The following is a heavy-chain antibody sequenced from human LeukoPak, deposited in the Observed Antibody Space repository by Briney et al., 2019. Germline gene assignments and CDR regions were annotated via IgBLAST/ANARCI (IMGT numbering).Heavy chain of an antibody. J-gene: IGHJ6*02. CDR3: ARDQPLHYYGMDV. D-gene: IGHD1-26*01. CDR2: IYYSGST. CDR1: GGSISSYY. Sequence: PSETLSLTCTVSGGSISSYYWSWIRQPPGKGLEWIGYIYYSGSTNYIPSLKSRVTISVDTSKNQFSLKLSSVTAADTAVYYCARDQPLHYYGMDVWGQGTTVTVSS. V-gene: IGHV4-59*01.